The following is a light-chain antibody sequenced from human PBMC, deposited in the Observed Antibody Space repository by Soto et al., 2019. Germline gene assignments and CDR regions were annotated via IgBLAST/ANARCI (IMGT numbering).Light chain of an antibody. CDR2: EAT. Sequence: QSVLTQPASVSGSPGQSMTISCTGTSSDVGSYNLVSWYQHHPGNAPKLIIYEATKRPSGVSDPFFGSKSANTASLTISGLQADDEADYYCCSYAGSSTFVILGGGTKLTVL. J-gene: IGLJ2*01. CDR3: CSYAGSSTFVI. CDR1: SSDVGSYNL. V-gene: IGLV2-23*01.